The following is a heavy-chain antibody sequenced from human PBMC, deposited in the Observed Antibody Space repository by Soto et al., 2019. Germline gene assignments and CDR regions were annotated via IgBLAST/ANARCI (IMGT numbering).Heavy chain of an antibody. D-gene: IGHD5-18*01. CDR1: GFTFSSYG. Sequence: QVQLVESGGGVVQPGRSLRLSCAASGFTFSSYGMHWVRQAPGKGLEWVAVIWYDGSNKYYADSVKGRFTISRDNSENTLYLQMNSLRAEDTAVYYCARDHTAVQNPYGMDVWGQGTTVTVSS. V-gene: IGHV3-33*01. CDR3: ARDHTAVQNPYGMDV. J-gene: IGHJ6*02. CDR2: IWYDGSNK.